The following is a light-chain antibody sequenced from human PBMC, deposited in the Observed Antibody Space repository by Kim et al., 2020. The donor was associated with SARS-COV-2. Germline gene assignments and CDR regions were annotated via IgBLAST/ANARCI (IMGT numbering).Light chain of an antibody. CDR2: DTS. Sequence: PGGPVPLTCGSRTGTVTSGHHPYWFQQKPGQDPGTLIYDTSNKHPWTPTRLSGSLLGGKAALTLSGALPEDEAEYYCLLYYKGYRIFGGGTQLTVL. CDR3: LLYYKGYRI. J-gene: IGLJ2*01. V-gene: IGLV7-46*01. CDR1: TGTVTSGHH.